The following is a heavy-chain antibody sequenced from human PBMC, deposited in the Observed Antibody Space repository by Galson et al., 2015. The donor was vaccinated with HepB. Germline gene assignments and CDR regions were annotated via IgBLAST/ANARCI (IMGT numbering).Heavy chain of an antibody. Sequence: SLRLSCAASGFTFSSYSMNWVRQAPGKGLEWVSYISSSSTIYYADSVKGRFTISRDNAKNSLYLQMNSLRDEDTAVYHCARVVEYCSGGSCSKDFDYWGQGTLVTVSS. D-gene: IGHD2-15*01. CDR2: ISSSSTI. J-gene: IGHJ4*02. CDR1: GFTFSSYS. CDR3: ARVVEYCSGGSCSKDFDY. V-gene: IGHV3-48*02.